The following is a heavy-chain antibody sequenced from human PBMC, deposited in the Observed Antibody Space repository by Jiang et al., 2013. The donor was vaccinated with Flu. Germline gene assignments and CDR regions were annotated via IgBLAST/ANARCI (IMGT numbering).Heavy chain of an antibody. J-gene: IGHJ4*02. CDR1: GGSISGHY. Sequence: KPSETLSLTCTVSGGSISGHYCNWIRQPPGKGLEWIGYVYNTGTTKYNPSLKSRVTISADTSKNQISLKLTSVTAADTAVYYCVTGAGWLPDYWGQGTLVTVSS. V-gene: IGHV4-59*11. CDR2: VYNTGTT. D-gene: IGHD3-22*01. CDR3: VTGAGWLPDY.